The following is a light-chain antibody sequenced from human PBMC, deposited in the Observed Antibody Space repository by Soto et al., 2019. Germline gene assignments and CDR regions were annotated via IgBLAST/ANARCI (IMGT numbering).Light chain of an antibody. CDR2: LAS. V-gene: IGKV4-1*01. CDR3: QQHYSSPRT. CDR1: QSVLYSPNNKHY. Sequence: DIVMTQSPDSLAVSLGERATINCKSSQSVLYSPNNKHYLAWYQQKPGQPPKLLIYLASTRESGVPDRFSGSGSGTDFTLTISSLQAEDVAVYFCQQHYSSPRTFGGGTKVDIK. J-gene: IGKJ4*01.